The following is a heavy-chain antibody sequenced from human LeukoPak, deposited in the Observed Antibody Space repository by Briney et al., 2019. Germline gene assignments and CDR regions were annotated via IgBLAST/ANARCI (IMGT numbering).Heavy chain of an antibody. CDR3: AKDIERADEYSSITHFGVLTRSGAFDI. Sequence: PGGSLRLSCAASGGSLSIHAMIWAGQAPGKGLEWVSAISGSGGSTYYADSVKGRFTISRDNSKNTLYLQMNSLRVDDTDVYYCAKDIERADEYSSITHFGVLTRSGAFDIWGQGTMVTVSS. CDR2: ISGSGGST. CDR1: GGSLSIHA. D-gene: IGHD3-3*01. J-gene: IGHJ3*02. V-gene: IGHV3-23*01.